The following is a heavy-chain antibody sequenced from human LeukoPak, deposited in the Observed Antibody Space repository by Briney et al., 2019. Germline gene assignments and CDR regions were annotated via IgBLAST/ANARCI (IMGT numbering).Heavy chain of an antibody. D-gene: IGHD3-22*01. CDR1: GGSISSSSYY. V-gene: IGHV4-39*01. CDR2: IYYSGST. J-gene: IGHJ4*02. CDR3: ARRTMVRTYYYDSSGYYSSYYFDY. Sequence: SSETLSLTCTVSGGSISSSSYYWGWIRQPPGKGLEWIVSIYYSGSTYYNPSLKSRVTISVDTSKNQFSLKLSSVTAADTAVYYCARRTMVRTYYYDSSGYYSSYYFDYWGQGTLVTVSS.